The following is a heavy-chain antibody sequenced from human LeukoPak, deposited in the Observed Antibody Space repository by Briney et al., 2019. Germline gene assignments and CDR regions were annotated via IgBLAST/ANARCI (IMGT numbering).Heavy chain of an antibody. CDR1: GGSFSGYY. J-gene: IGHJ2*01. CDR2: INHSGST. CDR3: ARRRFARPYWYFDL. V-gene: IGHV4-34*01. Sequence: PSETLSLTCAVYGGSFSGYYWNWIRQPPGKGLEWIGEINHSGSTNYNPSLKSRVTISVDTSKNQFSLRLTSVTAADTAVYYCARRRFARPYWYFDLWGRGTLVTVSS.